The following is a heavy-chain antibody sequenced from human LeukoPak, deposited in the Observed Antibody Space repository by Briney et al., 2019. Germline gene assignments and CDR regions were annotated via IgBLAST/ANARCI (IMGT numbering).Heavy chain of an antibody. J-gene: IGHJ4*02. CDR3: AMVRQLDY. CDR1: GFTFSSYA. CDR2: ISYDGSNK. Sequence: GGSLRLSCAASGFTFSSYAMHWVRQAPGKGLEWVAVISYDGSNKYYADSVKGRFTISRDNSKNTLYLQMNSLRAEDTAVYYCAMVRQLDYWGQGTLVTVSS. V-gene: IGHV3-30-3*01.